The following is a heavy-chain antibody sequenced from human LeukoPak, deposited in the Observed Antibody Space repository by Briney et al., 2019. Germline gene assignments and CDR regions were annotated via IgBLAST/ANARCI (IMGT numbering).Heavy chain of an antibody. CDR1: GGSFSGYY. CDR2: INHSGST. J-gene: IGHJ4*02. CDR3: ARGGAQYSSSWSRGNFDY. Sequence: SETLSLTCAVYGGSFSGYYWSWIRQPPGKGLEWIGEINHSGSTNYNLSLKSRVTISVDTSKNQFSLKLSSVTAADTAVYYCARGGAQYSSSWSRGNFDYWGQGTLVTVSS. V-gene: IGHV4-34*01. D-gene: IGHD6-13*01.